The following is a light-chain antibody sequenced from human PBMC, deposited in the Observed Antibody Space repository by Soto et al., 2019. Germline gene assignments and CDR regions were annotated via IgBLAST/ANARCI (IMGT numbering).Light chain of an antibody. CDR2: KAS. V-gene: IGKV1-5*03. CDR1: QSISGW. Sequence: DIQMTQSPSTLSAFVGDRVTITCRASQSISGWLAWYQQRPGKAPHLLIYKASSLESGVPSRFSGSGSGTEFTLTISSLQPDNFATYYCQQYNTYSPTVGQVTKMDIK. J-gene: IGKJ1*01. CDR3: QQYNTYSPT.